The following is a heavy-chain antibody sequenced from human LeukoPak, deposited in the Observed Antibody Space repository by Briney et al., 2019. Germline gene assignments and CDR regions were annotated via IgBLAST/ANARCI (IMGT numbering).Heavy chain of an antibody. J-gene: IGHJ4*02. D-gene: IGHD6-13*01. CDR2: IYYSGST. CDR3: ARGIAAAGNFDY. CDR1: GGSFSGYY. V-gene: IGHV4-34*01. Sequence: SETLSLTCAVYGGSFSGYYWSWIRQPPGKGLEWIGSIYYSGSTYYSPSLKSRVTISVDTSKNQISLKLSSLTAADTAFYYCARGIAAAGNFDYWGQGTWSPSPQ.